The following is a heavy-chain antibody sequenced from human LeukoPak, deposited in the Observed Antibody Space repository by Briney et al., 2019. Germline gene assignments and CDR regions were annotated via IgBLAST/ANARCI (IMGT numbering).Heavy chain of an antibody. CDR2: INSDGSST. CDR3: ASQPPNYDILTGFYYYGMDV. D-gene: IGHD3-9*01. J-gene: IGHJ6*02. Sequence: GGSLRLSCAASGFTFSSYWMHWVRQAPGKGLVWVSRINSDGSSTSYADSVKGRFTISRDNAKNTLYLQMNSLRAEDTAVYYCASQPPNYDILTGFYYYGMDVWGQGTTVTVSS. V-gene: IGHV3-74*01. CDR1: GFTFSSYW.